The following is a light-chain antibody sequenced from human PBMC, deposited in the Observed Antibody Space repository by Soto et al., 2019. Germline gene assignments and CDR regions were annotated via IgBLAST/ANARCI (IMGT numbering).Light chain of an antibody. Sequence: DIQMTQSPYSLSASVGDRVTITCRASQSISSYLNWYQQKPGKAPKLLIYKASSLESGVPSRFSGSGSGTEFTLTISSLQPDDFATYYCQQYDSYPRTFGQGTKVDIK. CDR1: QSISSY. CDR2: KAS. V-gene: IGKV1-5*03. J-gene: IGKJ1*01. CDR3: QQYDSYPRT.